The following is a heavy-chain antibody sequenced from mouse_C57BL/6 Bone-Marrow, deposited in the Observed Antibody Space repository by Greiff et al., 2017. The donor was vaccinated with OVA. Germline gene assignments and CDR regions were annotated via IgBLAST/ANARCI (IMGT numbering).Heavy chain of an antibody. J-gene: IGHJ4*01. CDR1: GFTFSSYA. Sequence: EVKLMESGEGLVKPGGSLKLSCAASGFTFSSYAMSWVRQTPEKRLEWVAYISSGGDYIYYADTVKGRFTISRDNARNTLYPQMSSLKSEDTAMYYCTRLLDAMDYWGQGTSVTVSS. V-gene: IGHV5-9-1*02. CDR2: ISSGGDYI. D-gene: IGHD2-1*01. CDR3: TRLLDAMDY.